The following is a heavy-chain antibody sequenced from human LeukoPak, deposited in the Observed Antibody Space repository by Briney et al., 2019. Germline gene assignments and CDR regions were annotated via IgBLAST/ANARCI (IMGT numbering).Heavy chain of an antibody. CDR2: IYYSGST. Sequence: SQTLSLTCTASGGSISSGGYYWSWIRQHPGKGLEWIGHIYYSGSTYYNPSLKSRVTISVDTSKNQFSLKLSSATAADTAVYYCTALAGAEVTNWFDPWGQGTLVTVSS. CDR1: GGSISSGGYY. V-gene: IGHV4-31*03. D-gene: IGHD1-26*01. CDR3: TALAGAEVTNWFDP. J-gene: IGHJ5*02.